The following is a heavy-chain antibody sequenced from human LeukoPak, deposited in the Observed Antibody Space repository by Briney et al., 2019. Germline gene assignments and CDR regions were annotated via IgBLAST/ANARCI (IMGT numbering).Heavy chain of an antibody. J-gene: IGHJ4*02. CDR2: INPSGGGT. D-gene: IGHD6-19*01. CDR1: GYTFNNYY. V-gene: IGHV1-46*02. Sequence: GASVKVSCKASGYTFNNYYMYWVRQAPGQGLEWMGMINPSGGGTSYAQKFRGRVTMTRDTSTRTVYMEVSSLKPEDTAVYYCARQGAYSSAIGMGYWGQGTLVTVSS. CDR3: ARQGAYSSAIGMGY.